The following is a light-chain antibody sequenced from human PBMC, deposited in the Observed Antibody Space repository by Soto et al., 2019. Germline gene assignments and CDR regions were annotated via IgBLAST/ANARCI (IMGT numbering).Light chain of an antibody. Sequence: QLVLTQPASVSGSPGQSITISCTGTSSDVGGYNYISWYQQHPGKAPKFIIYDVRNRPSGVSNRFSGSRSGNTASLTISGLQAEDEADYYCSSYTSSSTVIFGGGTKRTVL. J-gene: IGLJ2*01. V-gene: IGLV2-14*01. CDR1: SSDVGGYNY. CDR2: DVR. CDR3: SSYTSSSTVI.